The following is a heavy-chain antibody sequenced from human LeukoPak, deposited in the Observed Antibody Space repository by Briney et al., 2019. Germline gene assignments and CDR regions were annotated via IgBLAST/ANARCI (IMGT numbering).Heavy chain of an antibody. CDR1: GGSLSGLS. D-gene: IGHD1-26*01. CDR2: INQSGTT. Sequence: SETLSLTCAVHGGSLSGLSWNWIRQSPGKGLEWIGEINQSGTTDYNPSLKSRVTISVDTSKNQFSLKLSSVTAADTAVYYCASTKVGATISYAFDIWGQGTMVTVSS. CDR3: ASTKVGATISYAFDI. J-gene: IGHJ3*02. V-gene: IGHV4-34*01.